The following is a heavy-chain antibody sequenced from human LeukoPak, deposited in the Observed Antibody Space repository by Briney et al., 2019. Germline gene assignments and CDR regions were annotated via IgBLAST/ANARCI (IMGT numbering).Heavy chain of an antibody. CDR2: INTDGSST. Sequence: GGSLRLSCAASGFTFSSYWMHWVRQAPGKGLVWVSRINTDGSSTSYADSVKGRFTISRDNSKNTLYLQMNSLRAEDTAVYYCAKDPYSSSAHYYYYYMDVWGKGTTVTVSS. J-gene: IGHJ6*03. D-gene: IGHD6-13*01. CDR3: AKDPYSSSAHYYYYYMDV. CDR1: GFTFSSYW. V-gene: IGHV3-74*01.